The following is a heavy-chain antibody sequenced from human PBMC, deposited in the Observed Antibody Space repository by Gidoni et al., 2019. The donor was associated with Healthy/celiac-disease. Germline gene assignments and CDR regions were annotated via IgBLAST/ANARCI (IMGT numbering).Heavy chain of an antibody. V-gene: IGHV3-66*01. D-gene: IGHD6-19*01. J-gene: IGHJ5*02. CDR3: ARETHSSGWSRLYNWFDP. Sequence: EVQLVESGGGLVQPGGSLRLSCAASGFTVSSNYMSWVRQAPGKGLEWVSVIYSGGSTYYADSVKGRFTISRDNSKNTLYLQMNSLRAEDTAVYYCARETHSSGWSRLYNWFDPWGQGTLVTVSS. CDR1: GFTVSSNY. CDR2: IYSGGST.